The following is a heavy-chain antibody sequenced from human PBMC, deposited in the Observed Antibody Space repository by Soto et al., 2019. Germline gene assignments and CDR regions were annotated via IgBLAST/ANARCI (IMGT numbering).Heavy chain of an antibody. CDR3: VRAMRHTAMVYPWFDP. CDR2: IYESGYT. Sequence: PSETLSLTCTVSGASVSSGAYYWGWVRQRPGRGLEWIGYIYESGYTYYNTSLKSRLTISLDRSNNQFSLGLTSVTAADTAVYYCVRAMRHTAMVYPWFDPWCHGTLVT. D-gene: IGHD5-18*01. J-gene: IGHJ5*02. V-gene: IGHV4-31*03. CDR1: GASVSSGAYY.